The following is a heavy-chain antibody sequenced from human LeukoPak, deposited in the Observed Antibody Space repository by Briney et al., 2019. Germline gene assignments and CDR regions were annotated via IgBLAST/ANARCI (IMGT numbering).Heavy chain of an antibody. CDR1: GGSIRSGGYY. V-gene: IGHV4-39*07. J-gene: IGHJ3*02. D-gene: IGHD5-24*01. Sequence: SETLSLTCNVSGGSIRSGGYYWGWIRQPPGQGLEWIATIYYTGSTYSNPSLKSRVSISVDTSKNQFSLKLSSVTAADTAVYYCARGEMATIEDAFDIWGQGTMVTVSS. CDR3: ARGEMATIEDAFDI. CDR2: IYYTGST.